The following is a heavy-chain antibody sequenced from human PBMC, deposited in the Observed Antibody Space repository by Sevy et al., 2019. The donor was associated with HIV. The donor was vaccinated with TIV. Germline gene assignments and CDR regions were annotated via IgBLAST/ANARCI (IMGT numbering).Heavy chain of an antibody. D-gene: IGHD2-21*01. Sequence: GGSLRLSCAASGFTFSSYAMHWVRQAPGKGLEWVAVISYDGSNKYYADSVKGRFTIARDNSKNTLYLQMNSLRADDRAMYYCARNLSKRAPGGVDIWGQATMVTVSS. CDR2: ISYDGSNK. J-gene: IGHJ3*02. V-gene: IGHV3-30-3*01. CDR1: GFTFSSYA. CDR3: ARNLSKRAPGGVDI.